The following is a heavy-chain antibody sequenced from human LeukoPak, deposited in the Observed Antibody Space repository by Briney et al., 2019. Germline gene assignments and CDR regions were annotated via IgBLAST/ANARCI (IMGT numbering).Heavy chain of an antibody. CDR1: GGSISSYY. V-gene: IGHV4-4*07. D-gene: IGHD3-10*01. CDR3: ARGRGSTGAVKYYFDY. J-gene: IGHJ4*02. Sequence: PSETLSLTCTVAGGSISSYYWSWIRQPAGKGLEWIGRIYTSGSTNYNPSLKSRVTMSVDTSKHQFSLKVSSVTAADTAVYYCARGRGSTGAVKYYFDYWGQGTLVTVSS. CDR2: IYTSGST.